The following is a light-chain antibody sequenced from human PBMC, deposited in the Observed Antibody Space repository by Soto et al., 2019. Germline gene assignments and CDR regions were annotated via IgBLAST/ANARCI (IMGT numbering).Light chain of an antibody. Sequence: EILMTQSPATLSVSPGERATLSCRASQTVNNKVVWYQHKPGQAPRLLIYGASTRATGIPARFSGSGSGTEFILSISSLQSEDFAVYYCQQYNSWPPITFGQGTRLEIK. CDR2: GAS. CDR1: QTVNNK. V-gene: IGKV3-15*01. CDR3: QQYNSWPPIT. J-gene: IGKJ5*01.